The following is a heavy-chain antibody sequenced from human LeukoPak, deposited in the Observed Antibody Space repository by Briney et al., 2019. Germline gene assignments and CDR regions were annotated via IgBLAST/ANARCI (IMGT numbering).Heavy chain of an antibody. D-gene: IGHD5-18*01. Sequence: SGGSLRLSCAASGFTFSSYAMSWVRQAPGKGLEWVSAISGSGGSTYYADSVKGRFTISRDNSKNTLYLQMNSLRAEDTAVYYCASGGGGYRNIDYWGQGTLVTVSS. CDR1: GFTFSSYA. CDR3: ASGGGGYRNIDY. V-gene: IGHV3-23*01. J-gene: IGHJ4*02. CDR2: ISGSGGST.